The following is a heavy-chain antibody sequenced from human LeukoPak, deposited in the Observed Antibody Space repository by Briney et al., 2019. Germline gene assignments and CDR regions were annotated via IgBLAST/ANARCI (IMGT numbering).Heavy chain of an antibody. CDR1: GYTFTSYG. J-gene: IGHJ3*02. CDR3: ARPRSLMSRDAFDI. CDR2: ISGYNGNT. Sequence: ASVKVSCKASGYTFTSYGISWVRQAPGQGLEWMGWISGYNGNTNYAQKLQGRVTMTTDTSTSTVYLELRSLRSDDTAVYYCARPRSLMSRDAFDIWGQGTTVAMSS. D-gene: IGHD3-16*01. V-gene: IGHV1-18*01.